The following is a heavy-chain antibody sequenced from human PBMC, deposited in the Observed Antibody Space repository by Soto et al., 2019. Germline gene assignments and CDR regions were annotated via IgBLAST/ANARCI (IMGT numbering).Heavy chain of an antibody. CDR1: GFTFSSYA. J-gene: IGHJ4*02. CDR3: AKDYSYDSSGYFDY. D-gene: IGHD3-22*01. CDR2: ISGSGGST. Sequence: EVQLLESGGGLVQPGGSLRLSCAASGFTFSSYAMSWVRQAPGKGLEWVSAISGSGGSTYYADSVKGRFTISSDNGKSILDLQMNSLRAEDTAVYYCAKDYSYDSSGYFDYWGQGTLVTVSS. V-gene: IGHV3-23*01.